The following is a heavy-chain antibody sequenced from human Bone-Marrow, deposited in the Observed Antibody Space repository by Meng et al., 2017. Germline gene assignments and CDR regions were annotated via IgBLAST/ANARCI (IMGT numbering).Heavy chain of an antibody. J-gene: IGHJ4*02. CDR3: ARVGSALYYGSGSYDY. D-gene: IGHD3-10*01. CDR2: INPSGGST. CDR1: GYTFTSYY. V-gene: IGHV1-46*01. Sequence: ASVKVSCKASGYTFTSYYMHWVRQAPGQGLEWMGIINPSGGSTSYAQKFQGRVTMTRDTSTSTVYMELSSLRSEDTAVYYCARVGSALYYGSGSYDYWGQGTLVTVSS.